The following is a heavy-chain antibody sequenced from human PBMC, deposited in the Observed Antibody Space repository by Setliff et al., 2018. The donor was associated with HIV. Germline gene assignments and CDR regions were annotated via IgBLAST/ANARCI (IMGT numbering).Heavy chain of an antibody. CDR1: GYTFTSYY. CDR3: ARGVPVLRYFDWLSCLGY. J-gene: IGHJ4*02. D-gene: IGHD3-9*01. V-gene: IGHV1-46*01. Sequence: GASVKVSCKASGYTFTSYYMHWVRQAPGQGLEWMGIINPSGGSTSYAQKFQGRVTMTRDTSTSTVYMELSSLRSEDTAVYYCARGVPVLRYFDWLSCLGYWGQGTLVTVSS. CDR2: INPSGGST.